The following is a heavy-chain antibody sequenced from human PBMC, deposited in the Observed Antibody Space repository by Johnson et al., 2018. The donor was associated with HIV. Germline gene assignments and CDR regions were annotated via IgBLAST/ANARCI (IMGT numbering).Heavy chain of an antibody. CDR1: GFTFSSNY. J-gene: IGHJ3*02. Sequence: EMQLVESGGGLVQPGGSLRLSCAVSGFTFSSNYMSWVRQAPGKGLEWVSVIYSGGSTYYADSVKGRFTISRDNSKNTLYLQMNSLRAEDTAVYYCAKVLSPRPWGDDAFDIWGQGTVVIVSS. CDR3: AKVLSPRPWGDDAFDI. V-gene: IGHV3-66*01. CDR2: IYSGGST. D-gene: IGHD7-27*01.